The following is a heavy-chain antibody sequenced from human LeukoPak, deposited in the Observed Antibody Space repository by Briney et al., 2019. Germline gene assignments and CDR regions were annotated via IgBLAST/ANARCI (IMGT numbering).Heavy chain of an antibody. J-gene: IGHJ4*02. CDR2: ISSGSTTI. CDR1: GFTFSSYS. Sequence: GGSLRLSCAASGFTFSSYSMNWVRQAPGKGLEWVSYISSGSTTIYYADSVKGRFTISRDDAKNSLYLQMNSLRGDDTAVYYCARIRTGYWGQGTLVTVSS. D-gene: IGHD4-17*01. V-gene: IGHV3-48*01. CDR3: ARIRTGY.